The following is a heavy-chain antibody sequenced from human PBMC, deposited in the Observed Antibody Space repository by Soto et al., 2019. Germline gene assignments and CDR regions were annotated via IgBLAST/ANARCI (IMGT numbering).Heavy chain of an antibody. CDR2: IYPGDSDT. CDR1: GYSFTSYW. D-gene: IGHD6-19*01. Sequence: PGEALKVPCKGSGYSFTSYWIGWGRQMPGKGLEWMGIIYPGDSDTRYSPSFQGQVTISADKSISTAYLQWSSLKASDTAMYYCARLGEAVAVNWGQGTLVTVSS. V-gene: IGHV5-51*01. J-gene: IGHJ4*02. CDR3: ARLGEAVAVN.